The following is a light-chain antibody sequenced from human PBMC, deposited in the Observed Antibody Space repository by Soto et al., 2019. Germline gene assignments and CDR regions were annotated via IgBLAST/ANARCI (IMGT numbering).Light chain of an antibody. Sequence: IQMTQSPSAISASVGDRVTITCLASHDIRNYLAWFQLTPGKVPKXMIYAASSLQSGVPSRFSGSGSGTEFTLTISSLQPEDVATYYCVQHKSYPLTFGGGTKVDI. J-gene: IGKJ4*01. CDR1: HDIRNY. CDR2: AAS. V-gene: IGKV1-17*03. CDR3: VQHKSYPLT.